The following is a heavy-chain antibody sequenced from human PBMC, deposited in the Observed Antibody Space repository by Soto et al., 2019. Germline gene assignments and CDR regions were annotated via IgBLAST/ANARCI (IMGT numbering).Heavy chain of an antibody. Sequence: QVQLVQSGAEVKKPGASVKVSCKASGYTFTSYGISWVRQAPGQGLEWMGWISAYNGNTNYAQKLQGRVTMTTDTSTSTAYMELRSLRSDDTAVYYCARDICNYTPPNQNWFDPRGQGTLVRASS. CDR3: ARDICNYTPPNQNWFDP. CDR1: GYTFTSYG. D-gene: IGHD2-2*02. V-gene: IGHV1-18*01. J-gene: IGHJ5*02. CDR2: ISAYNGNT.